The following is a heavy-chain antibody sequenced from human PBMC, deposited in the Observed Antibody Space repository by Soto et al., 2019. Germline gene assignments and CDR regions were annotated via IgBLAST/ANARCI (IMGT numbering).Heavy chain of an antibody. V-gene: IGHV3-23*01. CDR1: GFTFSSYA. D-gene: IGHD6-13*01. CDR2: ISGSGGST. J-gene: IGHJ4*02. Sequence: VQLLESGGGLVQPGGSLRLSCAASGFTFSSYAMSWVRQAPGKGLEWVSAISGSGGSTYYADSVKGRFTISRDNSKNTLYLQMNSLRAEDTAVYYCAKDPYYSSSWYVGGVYFDYWGQGTLVTVSS. CDR3: AKDPYYSSSWYVGGVYFDY.